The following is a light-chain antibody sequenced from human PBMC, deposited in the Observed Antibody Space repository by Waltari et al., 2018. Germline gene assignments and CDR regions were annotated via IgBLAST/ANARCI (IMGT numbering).Light chain of an antibody. V-gene: IGLV4-69*01. J-gene: IGLJ3*02. CDR3: ETGGHGTWV. CDR1: SGQSSHI. Sequence: QLVLTQSPSASASLGASVQLTCTLSSGQSSHITAWLQQPPGKGPRYLMKVNSDGSHRKGDEIPDRFSGSSSGAERYLTISSLQSEDEADYYCETGGHGTWVFGGGTKLTVL. CDR2: VNSDGSH.